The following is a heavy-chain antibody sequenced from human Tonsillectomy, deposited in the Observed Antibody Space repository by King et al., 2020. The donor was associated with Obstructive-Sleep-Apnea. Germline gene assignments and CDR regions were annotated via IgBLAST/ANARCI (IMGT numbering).Heavy chain of an antibody. J-gene: IGHJ4*02. CDR2: IYYSGST. D-gene: IGHD4-23*01. V-gene: IGHV4-30-4*01. CDR3: ARVPFWVTTGVGDN. Sequence: VQLQESGPGLVKPSQTLSLTCTVSGGSINSGDYCWSWIRQPPGKGLEWIGYIYYSGSTDYNPSLKSRLTISLDTSKNQFSLRLSSVTAADTAVYYCARVPFWVTTGVGDNWGQGTLVTVSS. CDR1: GGSINSGDYC.